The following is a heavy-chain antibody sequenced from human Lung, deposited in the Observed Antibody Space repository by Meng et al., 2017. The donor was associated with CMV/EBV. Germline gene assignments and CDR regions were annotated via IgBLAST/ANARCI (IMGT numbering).Heavy chain of an antibody. D-gene: IGHD2-21*01. CDR3: AGGSVVGAMGCEY. CDR1: GDSFSSYT. V-gene: IGHV1-69*13. CDR2: IIPMFGTA. J-gene: IGHJ4*02. Sequence: SXXVSXKASGDSFSSYTFSWVRQAPGQGLEWMGEIIPMFGTANSAQKFQGRVTITADESTTTAYMELSSLGSDDTARYFCAGGSVVGAMGCEYWGQGPLVTVSS.